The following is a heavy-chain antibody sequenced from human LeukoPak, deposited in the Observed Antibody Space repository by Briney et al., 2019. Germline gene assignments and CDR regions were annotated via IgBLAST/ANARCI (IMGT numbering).Heavy chain of an antibody. CDR2: IIPIFGTA. V-gene: IGHV1-69*06. CDR1: GGTFSSYA. D-gene: IGHD3-22*01. CDR3: ARAGSTYYYDSSGSKQYNWFDP. Sequence: SVKVSCTASGGTFSSYAISWVRQAPGQGLEWMGGIIPIFGTANYAQKFQGRVTITADKSTSTAYMELSSLRSEDTAVYYCARAGSTYYYDSSGSKQYNWFDPWGQGTLVTVSS. J-gene: IGHJ5*02.